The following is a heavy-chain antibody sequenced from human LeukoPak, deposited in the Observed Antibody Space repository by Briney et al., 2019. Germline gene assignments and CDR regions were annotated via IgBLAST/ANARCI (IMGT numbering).Heavy chain of an antibody. J-gene: IGHJ4*02. CDR1: GFTLSTYG. CDR3: VRDKYRFDY. Sequence: PGRSLRLSCAASGFTLSTYGMHWVRQAPGKGPEWVAVISDGGSNQYYADSVKGRFTISRDNSKNTLYLQMNSLRPEDTAVYYCVRDKYRFDYWGQGTLVTVSS. D-gene: IGHD3-16*02. V-gene: IGHV3-30*03. CDR2: ISDGGSNQ.